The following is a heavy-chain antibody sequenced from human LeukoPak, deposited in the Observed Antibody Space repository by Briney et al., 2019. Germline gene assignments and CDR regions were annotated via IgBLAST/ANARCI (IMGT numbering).Heavy chain of an antibody. J-gene: IGHJ4*02. CDR3: ARVGIGDYVPSSDY. V-gene: IGHV3-23*01. CDR1: GFTFSSYA. CDR2: ISGSGGST. D-gene: IGHD3-10*02. Sequence: QPGGSLRLSCAASGFTFSSYAMSWVRQAPGKGLKWVSAISGSGGSTYYADSVKGRFTISRDNAKNSLYLQMNSLRAEDTAVYYCARVGIGDYVPSSDYWGQGTLVTVSS.